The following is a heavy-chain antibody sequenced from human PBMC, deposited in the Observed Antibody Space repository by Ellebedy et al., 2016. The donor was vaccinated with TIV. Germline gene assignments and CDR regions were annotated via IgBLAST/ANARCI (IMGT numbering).Heavy chain of an antibody. CDR2: FYYSGSS. CDR1: GGSISSYY. J-gene: IGHJ6*02. Sequence: MPSETLSLTCTVSGGSISSYYWSWIRQPPGKGLEWIGYFYYSGSSKYNPSLKSRVIISVDTSKNQFSLKLSSVTAADTAVYYCARLLITMVYGMDVWGQGTTVTVSS. D-gene: IGHD3-10*01. CDR3: ARLLITMVYGMDV. V-gene: IGHV4-59*12.